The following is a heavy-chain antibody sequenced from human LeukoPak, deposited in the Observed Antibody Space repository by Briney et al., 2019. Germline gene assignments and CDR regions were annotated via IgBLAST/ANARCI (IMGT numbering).Heavy chain of an antibody. CDR3: ARTCRGASCYQVY. CDR1: GYTFTSYG. D-gene: IGHD2-2*01. J-gene: IGHJ4*02. CDR2: ISTYDGNT. V-gene: IGHV1-18*01. Sequence: ASVKVSCKASGYTFTSYGISWVRQAPGQGLEWMGWISTYDGNTNYAQKFQGRVTLTTDTSTGTAYMELRSLRSDDTAVYYCARTCRGASCYQVYWGQGTLVTVSS.